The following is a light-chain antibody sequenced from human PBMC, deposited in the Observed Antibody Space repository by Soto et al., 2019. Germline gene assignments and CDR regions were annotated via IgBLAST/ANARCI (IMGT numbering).Light chain of an antibody. Sequence: EIVLTQSTGTLSLSPGERATLSCRASQSITSNSLAWYQQKPGQAPRLLIYGSSSRATGIPDRFSGSGSGTDFTLTINRLEPEDLAVYYCQQYYTSPITFGQGTRLEIK. V-gene: IGKV3-20*01. J-gene: IGKJ5*01. CDR1: QSITSNS. CDR3: QQYYTSPIT. CDR2: GSS.